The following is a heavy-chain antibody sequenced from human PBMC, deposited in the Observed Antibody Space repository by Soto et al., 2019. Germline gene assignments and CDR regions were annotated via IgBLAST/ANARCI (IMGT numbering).Heavy chain of an antibody. CDR3: ARATYYYGMDV. CDR1: VDIFTNYW. J-gene: IGHJ6*02. Sequence: GESLKLSCKRSVDIFTNYWFGWVRQMPGKGLEWMGIIHPGDSDTRYSPSFQGQVTISADKSISTAYLQWSSLKASDTAMYYCARATYYYGMDVWGQGTTVTVSS. CDR2: IHPGDSDT. V-gene: IGHV5-51*01.